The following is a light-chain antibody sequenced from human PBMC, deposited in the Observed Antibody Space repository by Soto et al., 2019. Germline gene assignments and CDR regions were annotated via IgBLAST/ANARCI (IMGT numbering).Light chain of an antibody. CDR3: QQDGGSPLT. V-gene: IGKV3-20*01. CDR2: AVT. J-gene: IGKJ4*01. CDR1: QSVYSSS. Sequence: DIVLTQSPGTLSLSPGERATLSCRASQSVYSSSLAWYQQTPGLTPSLLIYAVTNWATGIPERFSGSGSGTDFTLTISRVEPEDFAMYYCQQDGGSPLTFGGGTKVEIK.